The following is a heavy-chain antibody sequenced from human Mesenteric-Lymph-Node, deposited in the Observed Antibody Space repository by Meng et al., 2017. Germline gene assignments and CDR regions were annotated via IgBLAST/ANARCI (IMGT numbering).Heavy chain of an antibody. Sequence: SETLSLTCTVSGDSISRSTNFWAWIRQPAGKGLEWIGRIYSFDHTNYNPSLKSRVTISVDASKNQFSLTLNSVTAADTAVYYCARNWDYDSLDAWSQGTLVTVSS. CDR1: GDSISRSTNF. V-gene: IGHV4-61*02. CDR3: ARNWDYDSLDA. CDR2: IYSFDHT. D-gene: IGHD3-22*01. J-gene: IGHJ4*02.